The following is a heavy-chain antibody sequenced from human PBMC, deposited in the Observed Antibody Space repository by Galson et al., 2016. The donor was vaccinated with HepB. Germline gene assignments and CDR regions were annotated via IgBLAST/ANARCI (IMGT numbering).Heavy chain of an antibody. V-gene: IGHV3-23*01. D-gene: IGHD1-7*01. Sequence: SLRLSCAASGFTFSSYAMSWVRQAPGKGLEWVSVISGSGGSTYYADSVKGRFTISRDTSKNTLYLQMNSLRAEDTAVYYCAKNQQGGELPNWYFDLWGRGTLVTVSS. CDR3: AKNQQGGELPNWYFDL. CDR2: ISGSGGST. J-gene: IGHJ2*01. CDR1: GFTFSSYA.